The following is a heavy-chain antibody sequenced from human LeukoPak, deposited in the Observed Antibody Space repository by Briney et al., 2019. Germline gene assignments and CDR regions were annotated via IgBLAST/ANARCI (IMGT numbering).Heavy chain of an antibody. Sequence: GGSLRLSCAASGFTFSSYWMSWVRQAPGKGLEWVAVTWYDASDKYYGDSVKGRFTISRDNSKNTLYLEMDSLRVEDTAVYFCAKPTRGGGGSFLIDHWGQGTLVTVSS. CDR3: AKPTRGGGGSFLIDH. J-gene: IGHJ4*02. D-gene: IGHD1-26*01. V-gene: IGHV3-33*06. CDR1: GFTFSSYW. CDR2: TWYDASDK.